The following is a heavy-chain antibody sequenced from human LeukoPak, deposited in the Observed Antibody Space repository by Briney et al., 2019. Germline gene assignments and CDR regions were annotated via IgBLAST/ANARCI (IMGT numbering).Heavy chain of an antibody. CDR3: ARERDTAMVFYYYGMDV. CDR2: ISAYNGNT. Sequence: ASVKASCKASGYTFTSYGISWVRQAPGQGLEWMGWISAYNGNTNYAQKLQGRVTMTTDTSTSTAYMELRSLRSDDTAVYYCARERDTAMVFYYYGMDVWGQGTTVTVSS. J-gene: IGHJ6*02. CDR1: GYTFTSYG. D-gene: IGHD5-18*01. V-gene: IGHV1-18*01.